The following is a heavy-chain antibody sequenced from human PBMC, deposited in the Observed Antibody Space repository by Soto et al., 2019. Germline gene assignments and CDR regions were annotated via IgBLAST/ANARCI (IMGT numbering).Heavy chain of an antibody. CDR1: GYTFTSYG. J-gene: IGHJ4*02. Sequence: QVQLVQSGPEVKKPGASVKVSCKTSGYTFTSYGISWVRQAPGQGLEWMGWISTSKGNTNYAQKFQGRVTMTTDTSPSTGYMELRSLRSDDTAVYYCATRSPAFDYWGQGTLVTVSS. CDR3: ATRSPAFDY. V-gene: IGHV1-18*01. CDR2: ISTSKGNT.